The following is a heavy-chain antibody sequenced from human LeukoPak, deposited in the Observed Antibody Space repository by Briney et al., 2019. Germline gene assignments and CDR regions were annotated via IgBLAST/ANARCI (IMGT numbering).Heavy chain of an antibody. J-gene: IGHJ6*03. CDR1: GFTFSSYG. V-gene: IGHV3-30*02. CDR2: IRYDGSNK. CDR3: ANDQLGGPIDYYYYYMDV. Sequence: GGSLRLSCAASGFTFSSYGMHWVRQAPGKGLEWVAFIRYDGSNKYYADSVKGRFTISRDNSKNTLYLQMNSLRAEDTAVYYCANDQLGGPIDYYYYYMDVWGKGTTVTVSS. D-gene: IGHD7-27*01.